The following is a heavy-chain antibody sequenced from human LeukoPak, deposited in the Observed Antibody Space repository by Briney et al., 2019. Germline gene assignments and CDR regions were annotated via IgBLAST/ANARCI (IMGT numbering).Heavy chain of an antibody. Sequence: GASVKVSCKASGYTFTSYGISWVRQAPGQGLEWMGWISAYNGNTNYAQKLQGRVTMTTDTSTSTAYMELRSLRSDDTAVYYCARGLLWFGDVTHFDYWGQGTLVTVSS. V-gene: IGHV1-18*01. CDR1: GYTFTSYG. CDR3: ARGLLWFGDVTHFDY. CDR2: ISAYNGNT. D-gene: IGHD3-10*01. J-gene: IGHJ4*02.